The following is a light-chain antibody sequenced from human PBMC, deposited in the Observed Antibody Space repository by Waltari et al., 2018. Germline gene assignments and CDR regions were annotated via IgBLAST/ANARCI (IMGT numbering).Light chain of an antibody. CDR1: QSLLHNNGYNF. Sequence: DIVMTQSPLSLPVTPGEPASISCRSSQSLLHNNGYNFLDWYLQKPGQSPQPLIYLGSDRASGVPDRFSGSGSGTDFTLKISRGEAEDVGVYYCMQALQTPPTFGQGTKLEI. CDR3: MQALQTPPT. V-gene: IGKV2-28*01. CDR2: LGS. J-gene: IGKJ2*01.